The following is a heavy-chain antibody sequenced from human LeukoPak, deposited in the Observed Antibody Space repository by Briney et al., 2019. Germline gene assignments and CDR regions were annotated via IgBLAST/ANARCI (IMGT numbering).Heavy chain of an antibody. Sequence: PSETLSLTCAVYGGSFSGYYWSWIRQPPGKGLEWMGEINHSGSTNYNPSLKSRVTISVDTSKNQFSLKLSSVTAADTAVYSCARARGYYDFWSGYYTLLPFTFDYWGQGTLVTVSS. CDR2: INHSGST. V-gene: IGHV4-34*01. CDR3: ARARGYYDFWSGYYTLLPFTFDY. CDR1: GGSFSGYY. D-gene: IGHD3-3*01. J-gene: IGHJ4*02.